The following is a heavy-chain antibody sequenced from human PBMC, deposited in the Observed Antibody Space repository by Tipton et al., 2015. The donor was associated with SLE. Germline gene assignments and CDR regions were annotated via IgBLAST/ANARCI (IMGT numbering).Heavy chain of an antibody. V-gene: IGHV4-31*03. D-gene: IGHD2/OR15-2a*01. CDR1: GGSISSGDFY. CDR2: IHYSGST. J-gene: IGHJ5*02. CDR3: ARGGNIGRFNWFDP. Sequence: TLSLTCTVSGGSISSGDFYWSWIRQHPGKDLEWIGYIHYSGSTYYNPSLKSRVSISLDTSKNQFSLKVNSVTAADTAVYSCARGGNIGRFNWFDPWGQGTLVTVSS.